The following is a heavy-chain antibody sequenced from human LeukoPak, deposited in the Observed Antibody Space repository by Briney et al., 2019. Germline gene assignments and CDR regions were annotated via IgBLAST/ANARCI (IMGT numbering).Heavy chain of an antibody. V-gene: IGHV1-18*04. CDR1: GYTFTSYG. CDR3: ARDPFLDWGDSCFAY. CDR2: ISAYNGNT. Sequence: GASVKVSCKASGYTFTSYGISWVRQAPGQGLEWMGWISAYNGNTNYAQKLQGRVTMTTDTSTSTAYMELRSLRSDDTAVYYCARDPFLDWGDSCFAYWGQGTLVTVSS. D-gene: IGHD3/OR15-3a*01. J-gene: IGHJ4*02.